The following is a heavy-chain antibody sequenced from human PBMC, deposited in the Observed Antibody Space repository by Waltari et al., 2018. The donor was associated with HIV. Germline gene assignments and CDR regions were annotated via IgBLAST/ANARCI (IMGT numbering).Heavy chain of an antibody. CDR1: EYTFTGYY. V-gene: IGHV1-2*02. D-gene: IGHD5-12*01. CDR3: AREGNSGYDYRGHSMDV. CDR2: INPNTGGT. Sequence: QVKLVQSGAEVKKPGASVKVSCKASEYTFTGYYMNWVRQAPGQGLEWMGWINPNTGGTNYAQKFQGRVTMTRDTSISTAYMELSRLRSDDTAVYYCAREGNSGYDYRGHSMDVWGQGTTVTVSS. J-gene: IGHJ6*02.